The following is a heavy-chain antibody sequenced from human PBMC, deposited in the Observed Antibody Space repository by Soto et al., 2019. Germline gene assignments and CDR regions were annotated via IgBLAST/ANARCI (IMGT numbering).Heavy chain of an antibody. CDR1: GFTFNNYN. J-gene: IGHJ4*02. Sequence: EVQLVESGGGLVQPGGSLRLTCAASGFTFNNYNMNWVRQAPGKGLEWVSYITTRSGTTYYAYSVKGRFTISRDNGKNSLYLQMDSLRAEDTAVYYGARSEYSEYDYRAFDYWGQGTLVTVSS. V-gene: IGHV3-48*04. CDR2: ITTRSGTT. CDR3: ARSEYSEYDYRAFDY. D-gene: IGHD5-12*01.